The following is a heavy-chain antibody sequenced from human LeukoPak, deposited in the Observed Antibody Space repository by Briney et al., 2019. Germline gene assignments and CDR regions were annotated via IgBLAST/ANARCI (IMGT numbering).Heavy chain of an antibody. J-gene: IGHJ4*02. CDR3: ARGPRRGMIVVVTYFDY. D-gene: IGHD3-22*01. V-gene: IGHV4-34*01. CDR1: GGSFSGYY. Sequence: PSETLSLTCAVYGGSFSGYYWSWIRQPPGKGLEWIGEINHSGSTNYNPSLKGRVTISVDTSKNQFSLKLSSVTAADTAVYYCARGPRRGMIVVVTYFDYWGQGTLVTVSS. CDR2: INHSGST.